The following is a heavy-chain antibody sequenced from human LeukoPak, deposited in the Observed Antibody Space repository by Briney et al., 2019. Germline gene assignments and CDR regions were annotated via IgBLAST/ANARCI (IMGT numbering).Heavy chain of an antibody. V-gene: IGHV3-66*02. J-gene: IGHJ4*02. CDR2: IYSGGST. Sequence: GGSLRLSCAASGFTVSSNYMSRVRQAPGKGLEWVSVIYSGGSTYYADSVKGRFTISRDNSKNTLYLQMNSLRAEDTAVYYCARSSFPTFPLFDYWGQGTLVTVSS. CDR3: ARSSFPTFPLFDY. D-gene: IGHD2/OR15-2a*01. CDR1: GFTVSSNY.